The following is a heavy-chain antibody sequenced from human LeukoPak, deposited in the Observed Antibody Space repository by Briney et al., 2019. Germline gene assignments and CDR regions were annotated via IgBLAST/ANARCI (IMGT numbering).Heavy chain of an antibody. V-gene: IGHV4-4*07. CDR3: ARVRRDEYCSSTSCYNWFDP. D-gene: IGHD2-2*01. CDR2: IYYSGST. CDR1: GGSISIYY. Sequence: SETLSLTCTVSGGSISIYYWNWIRQPAGKGLEWIGRIYYSGSTYYNPSLKSRVTISVDTSKNQFSLKLSSVTAADTAVYYCARVRRDEYCSSTSCYNWFDPWGQGTLVTVSS. J-gene: IGHJ5*02.